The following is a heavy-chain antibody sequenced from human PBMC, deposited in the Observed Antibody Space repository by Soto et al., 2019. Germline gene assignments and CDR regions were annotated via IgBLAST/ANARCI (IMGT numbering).Heavy chain of an antibody. J-gene: IGHJ6*02. CDR1: GYTFTGYY. V-gene: IGHV1-2*02. Sequence: GASVKVSCKASGYTFTGYYMHWVRQAPGQGLERMGWINPNSGGTNYAQRIQGRVTMTRDTSISTADMELSRLRSDDMAVYYCARDEIQLWLCGMDVWGQGTTVTVSS. D-gene: IGHD5-18*01. CDR3: ARDEIQLWLCGMDV. CDR2: INPNSGGT.